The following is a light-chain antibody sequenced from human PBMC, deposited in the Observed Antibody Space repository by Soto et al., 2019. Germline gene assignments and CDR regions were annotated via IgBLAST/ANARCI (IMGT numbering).Light chain of an antibody. J-gene: IGKJ4*01. CDR1: QGISSY. V-gene: IGKV1-9*01. Sequence: DIQLTQSPSFLSASVGDRVTITCRASQGISSYLAWYQQKPGKAPKLLIYAASTLQSGVPSRFSGSRSGTEFTLTLISLQPEDFATYSCQQLNSYPLTFGGGTKVEV. CDR3: QQLNSYPLT. CDR2: AAS.